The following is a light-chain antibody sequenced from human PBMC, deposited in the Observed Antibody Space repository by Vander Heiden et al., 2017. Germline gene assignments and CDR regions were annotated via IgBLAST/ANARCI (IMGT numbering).Light chain of an antibody. J-gene: IGKJ2*01. Sequence: IQMTQSPSSLSPSVGDRLTITCRTSQSISTYLNWYLQKSGKDPKLLIYAASSLQSGVTSRFSDSGSGTDFTLLICSRQQEDYATSYCRQSYRTHPYTFGQGTKLEIK. CDR2: AAS. V-gene: IGKV1-39*01. CDR3: RQSYRTHPYT. CDR1: QSISTY.